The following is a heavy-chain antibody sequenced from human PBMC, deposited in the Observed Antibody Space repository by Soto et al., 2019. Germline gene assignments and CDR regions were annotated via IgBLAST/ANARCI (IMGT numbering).Heavy chain of an antibody. CDR1: GFTFSSYA. V-gene: IGHV3-23*01. J-gene: IGHJ4*02. D-gene: IGHD2-15*01. CDR3: AKDQGGISPPLPYIDY. CDR2: ISGSGGST. Sequence: GGSLRLSCAASGFTFSSYAMSWVRQAPGKGLEWVSAISGSGGSTYYADSVKGRFTISRDNSKNTLYLQMNSLRAEDTAVYYCAKDQGGISPPLPYIDYCGQGTLVTVSS.